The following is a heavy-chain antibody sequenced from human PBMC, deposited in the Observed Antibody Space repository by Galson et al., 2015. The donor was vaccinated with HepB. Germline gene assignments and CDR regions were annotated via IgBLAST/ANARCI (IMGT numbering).Heavy chain of an antibody. V-gene: IGHV3-21*01. CDR1: GFTFSSYS. J-gene: IGHJ4*02. D-gene: IGHD4-23*01. CDR2: ISSISSYI. Sequence: SLRLSCAASGFTFSSYSMNWVRQAPGKGLEWVSSISSISSYIYYADKVKGRFTITRNNAKNSLYLQMTSLRAEDTAMYYCASQWIPVGGDYWGRGSLVTMSS. CDR3: ASQWIPVGGDY.